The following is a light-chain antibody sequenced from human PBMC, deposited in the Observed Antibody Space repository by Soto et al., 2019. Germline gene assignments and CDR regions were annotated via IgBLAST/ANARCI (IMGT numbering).Light chain of an antibody. Sequence: QSVLTQPPSVSETPGQRVAIFCSGSSSNIGSNYIYWYQQLPGTAPTLLIYRNNQRPSGVPDRFSGSKSGTSASLAISGLRSEDEADYYCAAWDDILSGVVFGGGTKLTVL. CDR3: AAWDDILSGVV. V-gene: IGLV1-47*01. CDR1: SSNIGSNY. J-gene: IGLJ2*01. CDR2: RNN.